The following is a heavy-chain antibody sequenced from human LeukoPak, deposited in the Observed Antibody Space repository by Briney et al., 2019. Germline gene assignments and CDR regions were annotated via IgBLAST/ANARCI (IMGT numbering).Heavy chain of an antibody. CDR3: ARARYCSGGSCSNNWFDP. CDR2: IYYSGST. J-gene: IGHJ5*02. CDR1: NGSFSGYY. D-gene: IGHD2-15*01. V-gene: IGHV4-34*01. Sequence: TPSETLSLTCTVYNGSFSGYYWSWIRQPPGTGLEWIGSIYYSGSTYYNPSLKSRVTISVDTSKNQFSLKLSSVTAADTAVYYCARARYCSGGSCSNNWFDPWGQGTLVTVSS.